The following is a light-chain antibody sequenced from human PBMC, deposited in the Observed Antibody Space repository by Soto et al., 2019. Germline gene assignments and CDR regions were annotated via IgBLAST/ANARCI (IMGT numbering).Light chain of an antibody. CDR2: LEGSGSY. CDR3: ETWDSNTVV. V-gene: IGLV4-60*02. Sequence: VVTQSSSASASLGSSVKLTCTLSSGHSSYIIAWHQQQPGKAPRYLMKLEGSGSYNKGSGVPDRFSGSSSGADRYLTISNLQFEDEADYYCETWDSNTVVFGGGTKLTVL. J-gene: IGLJ2*01. CDR1: SGHSSYI.